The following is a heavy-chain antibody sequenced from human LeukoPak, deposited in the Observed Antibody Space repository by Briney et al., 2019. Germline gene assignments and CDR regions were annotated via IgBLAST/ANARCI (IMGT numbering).Heavy chain of an antibody. CDR1: GGSINNYY. V-gene: IGHV4-59*08. CDR2: IHDSGST. CDR3: VRLDAAAGRYLQFYY. Sequence: SETLSLICTVSGGSINNYYWSWIRQSPEKGLEWIGYIHDSGSTNYNPSLKSRVTISVDTSKNQVSLKLSSVTAADTAVYYCVRLDAAAGRYLQFYYWGQGTLVTVSS. J-gene: IGHJ4*02. D-gene: IGHD5-24*01.